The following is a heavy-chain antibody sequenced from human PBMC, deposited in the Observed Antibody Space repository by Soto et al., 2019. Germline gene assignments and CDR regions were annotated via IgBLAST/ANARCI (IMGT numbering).Heavy chain of an antibody. CDR3: ARGHSSSWGNWFDP. D-gene: IGHD6-13*01. Sequence: QVQLQESGPGLVKPSETLSLTCTVSGVSISSDYWSWIRQSPGKGLEWIGNIFYSGSPNYNPSLKSRVTISLDTSKNQISLRLNSVTAADTELYYCARGHSSSWGNWFDPWGQGTLVTVSS. V-gene: IGHV4-59*08. J-gene: IGHJ5*02. CDR1: GVSISSDY. CDR2: IFYSGSP.